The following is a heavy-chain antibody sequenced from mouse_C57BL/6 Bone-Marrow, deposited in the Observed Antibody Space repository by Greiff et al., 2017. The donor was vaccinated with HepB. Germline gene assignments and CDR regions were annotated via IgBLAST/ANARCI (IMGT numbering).Heavy chain of an antibody. Sequence: VKLQQSGAELARPGASVKLSCKASGYTFTSYGISWVKQRTGQGLEWIGEIYPRSGNTYYNEKFKGKATLTADKSSSTAYMELRSLTSEDSAVYFCARGEDYYGSSPSMDYWGQGTSVTVSS. CDR2: IYPRSGNT. V-gene: IGHV1-81*01. J-gene: IGHJ4*01. D-gene: IGHD1-1*01. CDR3: ARGEDYYGSSPSMDY. CDR1: GYTFTSYG.